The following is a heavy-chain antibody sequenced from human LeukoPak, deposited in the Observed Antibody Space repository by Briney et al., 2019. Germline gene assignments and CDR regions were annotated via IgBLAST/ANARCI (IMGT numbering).Heavy chain of an antibody. CDR3: ARGLRPREMATVRYYYYMDV. Sequence: VASVTVSCKASGYTFPSYDINWVRQAPGQGLEWMGWMNPNSGNTGYAQKFQGRVTMTRNTSISTAYMELSGLRSEDTAVYYCARGLRPREMATVRYYYYMDVWGKGTTVTVSS. D-gene: IGHD5-24*01. CDR1: GYTFPSYD. J-gene: IGHJ6*03. CDR2: MNPNSGNT. V-gene: IGHV1-8*01.